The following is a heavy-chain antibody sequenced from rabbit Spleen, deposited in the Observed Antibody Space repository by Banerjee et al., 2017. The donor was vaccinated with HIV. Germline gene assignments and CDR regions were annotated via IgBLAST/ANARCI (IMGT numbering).Heavy chain of an antibody. CDR1: GFSFSGSYD. J-gene: IGHJ6*01. CDR2: IYGGDAST. D-gene: IGHD8-1*01. CDR3: ARDAGSSFSSYGMDL. V-gene: IGHV1S45*01. Sequence: QEQLEESGGGLVKPGGTLTLTCTASGFSFSGSYDMCWVRQAPGKGLEWIACIYGGDASTYYASWAKGRFTISKSSSTTVTLQMTSLTAADTATYFCARDAGSSFSSYGMDLWGPGSLVTVS.